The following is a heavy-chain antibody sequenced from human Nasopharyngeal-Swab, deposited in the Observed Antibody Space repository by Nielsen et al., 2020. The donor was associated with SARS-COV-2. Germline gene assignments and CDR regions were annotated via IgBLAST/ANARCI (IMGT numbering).Heavy chain of an antibody. CDR3: ARVLEGGICDY. V-gene: IGHV4-30-4*01. CDR1: GGSIGSGDYY. J-gene: IGHJ4*02. CDR2: IYYSGST. Sequence: LRPSCTVSGGSIGSGDYYWSWIRQPPGKGLEWIGYIYYSGSTYYNPSLKSRVTISVDTSKNQFSLKLSSVTAADTAVYYCARVLEGGICDYWGQGTLVTVSS. D-gene: IGHD1-26*01.